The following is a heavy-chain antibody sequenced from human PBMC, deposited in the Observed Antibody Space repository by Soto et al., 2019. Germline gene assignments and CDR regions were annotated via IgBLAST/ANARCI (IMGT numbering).Heavy chain of an antibody. Sequence: QVQLLESGGGVVQPGRSLRLSCAASGFTFSSYGMHWVRQAPGKGLEWVAVISYDGSNKYYADSVKGRFTISRDNSKNTLYLQMNSLRAEDTAVYYCVVFSYDYWGQGTLVTVSS. J-gene: IGHJ4*02. CDR3: VVFSYDY. CDR2: ISYDGSNK. D-gene: IGHD6-6*01. V-gene: IGHV3-30*03. CDR1: GFTFSSYG.